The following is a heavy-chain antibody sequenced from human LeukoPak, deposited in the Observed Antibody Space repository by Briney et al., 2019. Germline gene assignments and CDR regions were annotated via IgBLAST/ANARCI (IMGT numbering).Heavy chain of an antibody. CDR1: GYTFTGYY. CDR3: ARDGPAYSSSWYGRVF. V-gene: IGHV1-2*02. D-gene: IGHD6-13*01. CDR2: INPNSGGT. J-gene: IGHJ4*02. Sequence: ASVKVSCKASGYTFTGYYMHWVRQAPGQGLEWMGWINPNSGGTNYAQKFQGRVTMTRDTSISTAYMELSRLRSDDTAVYYCARDGPAYSSSWYGRVFWGQGTLVTVSS.